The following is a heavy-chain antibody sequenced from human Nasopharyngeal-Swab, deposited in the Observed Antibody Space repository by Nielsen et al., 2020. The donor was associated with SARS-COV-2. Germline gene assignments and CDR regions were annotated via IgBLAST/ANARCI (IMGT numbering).Heavy chain of an antibody. CDR2: IYWEDDK. J-gene: IGHJ4*02. V-gene: IGHV2-5*02. Sequence: SGPTLVKPTQTLTLTCTFSGFSLSTSGVGVGWIRQPPGKALEWRALIYWEDDKRYSPSLKSRLTITKDTSKNQVVLTMTNMDPVDTATYYCAHSALGYSSGWELDYWGQGTLVTVSS. CDR3: AHSALGYSSGWELDY. D-gene: IGHD6-19*01. CDR1: GFSLSTSGVG.